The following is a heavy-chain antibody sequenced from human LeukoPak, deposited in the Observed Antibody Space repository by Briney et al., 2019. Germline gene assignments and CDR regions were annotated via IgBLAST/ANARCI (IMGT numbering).Heavy chain of an antibody. CDR2: MNPNSGNT. CDR3: ARGETLRFLEWYYYYYMDV. CDR1: GYTFTAYS. Sequence: GASVKVSCKASGYTFTAYSMHWVRQATGQGLEWMGWMNPNSGNTGYAQKFQGRVTITRNTSISTAYMELSSLRSEDTAVYYCARGETLRFLEWYYYYYMDVWGKGTTVTVSS. D-gene: IGHD3-3*01. V-gene: IGHV1-8*03. J-gene: IGHJ6*03.